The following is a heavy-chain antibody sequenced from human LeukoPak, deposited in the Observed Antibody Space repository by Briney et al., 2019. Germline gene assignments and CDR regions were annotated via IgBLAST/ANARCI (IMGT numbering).Heavy chain of an antibody. CDR2: ISRNSAT. J-gene: IGHJ4*02. D-gene: IGHD3-10*01. Sequence: GGSLRISCVASEFGFSYYSMSWVRQASGKGPEWVSTISRNSATWYADSVMGRFTISRDNSKSTLYLQMNSLRGEDTALYYCADFGSGSYIFDYWGQGSLVTVSS. V-gene: IGHV3-23*01. CDR1: EFGFSYYS. CDR3: ADFGSGSYIFDY.